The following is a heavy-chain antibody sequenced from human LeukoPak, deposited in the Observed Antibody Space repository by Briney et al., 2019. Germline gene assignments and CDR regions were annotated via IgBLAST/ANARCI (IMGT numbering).Heavy chain of an antibody. CDR3: ARGVLY. CDR2: IYRTGTT. V-gene: IGHV4-38-2*01. CDR1: GYSISSAYY. J-gene: IGHJ4*02. D-gene: IGHD2-8*01. Sequence: PSETLSLTCDVSGYSISSAYYWGWIRPPPGKGLEWIGSIYRTGTTYYNPSLKSRITISVDTSKNQFSLRLSSVTAADTAVYYCARGVLYWGQGTLVTVSS.